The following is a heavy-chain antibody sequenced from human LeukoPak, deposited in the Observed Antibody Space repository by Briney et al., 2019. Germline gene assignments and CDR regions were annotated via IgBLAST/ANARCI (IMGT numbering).Heavy chain of an antibody. Sequence: AGSLRLSCAASGLTVSTNYMTWVRQPPGKGLEWVSVIYSGGSTNFADSVRGRFSISRDNSKNTLYLQMNSLSAEDTAVYYCARGRYEFSAGMDVWGQGTTVTVSS. V-gene: IGHV3-53*01. CDR3: ARGRYEFSAGMDV. J-gene: IGHJ6*02. D-gene: IGHD5-12*01. CDR2: IYSGGST. CDR1: GLTVSTNY.